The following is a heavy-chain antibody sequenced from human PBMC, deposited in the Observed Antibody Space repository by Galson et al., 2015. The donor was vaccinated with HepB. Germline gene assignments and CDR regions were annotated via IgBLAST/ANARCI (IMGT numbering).Heavy chain of an antibody. CDR2: IRSKASNYAT. CDR1: GFTFSGSA. V-gene: IGHV3-73*01. J-gene: IGHJ4*02. D-gene: IGHD2-2*01. CDR3: TRLADFSGYSSS. Sequence: SLRLSCAASGFTFSGSAIHWVRQTSGKGLEWVGRIRSKASNYATAYAASVKGRFTISRDDSKNTAYLHMKSLKTEDTAVYYCTRLADFSGYSSSWGQGTLVTVSS.